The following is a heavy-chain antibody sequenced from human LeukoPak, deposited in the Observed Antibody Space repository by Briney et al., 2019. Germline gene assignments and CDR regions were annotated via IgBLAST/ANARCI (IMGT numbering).Heavy chain of an antibody. Sequence: PSETLSLTCTVSGGSISSGSFYWSWIRQPAGKGLEWIGRIYTSGSTNYNASLKSRVTISVDTSKNQFSLKLSSVTAADTAVYYCAREGQVDNFDWFYGFDYWGQGTLVTVSS. V-gene: IGHV4-61*02. D-gene: IGHD3-9*01. CDR3: AREGQVDNFDWFYGFDY. CDR1: GGSISSGSFY. CDR2: IYTSGST. J-gene: IGHJ4*02.